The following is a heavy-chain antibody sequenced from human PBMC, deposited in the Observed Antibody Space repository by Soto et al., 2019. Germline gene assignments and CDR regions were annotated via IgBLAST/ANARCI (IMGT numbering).Heavy chain of an antibody. D-gene: IGHD3-22*01. V-gene: IGHV1-46*01. Sequence: QVQVAQSGAEVKRPGASVKVSCWASGYPFTNFYIHWVRQAPGQGLEWMGIINPSGGSTAYAQKFLGRVTMTRDTSTSTVYMEVSLLRSEDTDVYYCARADYYGSSGYHLDYWGQGTLVTVSS. CDR3: ARADYYGSSGYHLDY. J-gene: IGHJ4*02. CDR2: INPSGGST. CDR1: GYPFTNFY.